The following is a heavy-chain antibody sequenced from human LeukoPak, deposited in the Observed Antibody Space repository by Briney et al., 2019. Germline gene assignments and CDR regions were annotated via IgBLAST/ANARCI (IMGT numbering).Heavy chain of an antibody. V-gene: IGHV4-59*08. J-gene: IGHJ4*02. CDR3: ARQSDGSFDY. CDR2: IYYSGST. Sequence: SETLSLTCTVSGGSISSYYWSWIRQPPGKGLEWIGYIYYSGSTNYNPSLKSRVTISVDTSKNQFSLKLSSVTAADTAVYHCARQSDGSFDYWGQGTLVTVSS. CDR1: GGSISSYY.